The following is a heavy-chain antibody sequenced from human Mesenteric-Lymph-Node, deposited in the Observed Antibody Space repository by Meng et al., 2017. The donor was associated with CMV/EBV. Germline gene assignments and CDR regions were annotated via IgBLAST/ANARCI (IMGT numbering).Heavy chain of an antibody. CDR1: GFTFDDYA. J-gene: IGHJ4*02. CDR3: AKDERFGAINFDH. CDR2: ISWMTGSV. D-gene: IGHD3-16*01. Sequence: SLKISCSGSGFTFDDYAMHWVRQVPGKGLEWVSGISWMTGSVAYADSVKGRFTISRDNSKNTLYLQMNSLTTEDTAVYYCAKDERFGAINFDHWGQGTLVTVSS. V-gene: IGHV3-9*01.